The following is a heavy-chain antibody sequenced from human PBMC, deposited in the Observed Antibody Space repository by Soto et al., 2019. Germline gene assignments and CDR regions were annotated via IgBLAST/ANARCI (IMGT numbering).Heavy chain of an antibody. CDR1: GFTFSSYD. D-gene: IGHD3-3*01. CDR2: IGTAGDT. V-gene: IGHV3-13*01. J-gene: IGHJ3*02. Sequence: GGSLRLSCAASGFTFSSYDMHWVRQATGKGLEWVSAIGTAGDTYYPGSVKGRFTISRENAKNSLYLQMNSLRAGDTAVYYSASALPVWSGYSDVDAFDIWGQGTMVTVSS. CDR3: ASALPVWSGYSDVDAFDI.